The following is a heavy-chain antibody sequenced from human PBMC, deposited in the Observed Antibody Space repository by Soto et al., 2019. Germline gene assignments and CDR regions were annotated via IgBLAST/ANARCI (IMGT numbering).Heavy chain of an antibody. Sequence: QVQLQESGPGLVKPSQTLSLTCTVSGGSISSGGYYWSWIRQHPGKGLEWIGHINYSGRTYYNSSLQSRVSISVDTSKNQFSLTLSSVTAADTAIYYCARDYNRRPVGWFDPWGQGTLVTVSS. D-gene: IGHD3-10*01. CDR3: ARDYNRRPVGWFDP. CDR2: INYSGRT. J-gene: IGHJ5*02. V-gene: IGHV4-31*03. CDR1: GGSISSGGYY.